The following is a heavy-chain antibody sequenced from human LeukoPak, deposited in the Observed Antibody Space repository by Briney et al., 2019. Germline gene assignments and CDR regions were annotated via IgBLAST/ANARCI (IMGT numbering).Heavy chain of an antibody. V-gene: IGHV3-74*03. CDR3: VRGSPGPDY. Sequence: GGSLRLSCAASGFTFSNYWMHWVRQAPGKGLVWVSRINNGGNDIVYADSVKGRFTSSRDNAKNTLYLQMNSLRAEDAAVYYCVRGSPGPDYWGQGTLVTVSS. J-gene: IGHJ4*02. CDR1: GFTFSNYW. CDR2: INNGGNDI.